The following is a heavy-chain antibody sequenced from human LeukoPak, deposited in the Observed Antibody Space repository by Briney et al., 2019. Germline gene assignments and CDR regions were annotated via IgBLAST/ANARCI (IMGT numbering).Heavy chain of an antibody. J-gene: IGHJ6*03. Sequence: GGSLRLSCAASGFTFSSYDMHWVRQATGKGLEWVSAIGTAGDTYYPGSVKGRFTISRENAKNSLYLQMNSLRAGDTAVYYCARVVIGYYYMDVWGKGTTVTVSS. CDR2: IGTAGDT. CDR3: ARVVIGYYYMDV. V-gene: IGHV3-13*01. CDR1: GFTFSSYD.